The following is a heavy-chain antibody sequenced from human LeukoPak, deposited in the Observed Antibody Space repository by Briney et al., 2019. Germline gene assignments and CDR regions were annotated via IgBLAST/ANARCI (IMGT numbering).Heavy chain of an antibody. V-gene: IGHV3-23*01. Sequence: PGGSLRLSCTASGFTFSSYAMSWVRQAPGKGLEWVSTISDSGGSTYYADSVKGRFTISRDNSKNTLYLQINSLRAEDTAVYYCAKSIVATWDYYCYYMDVWGKGTTVTVSS. CDR1: GFTFSSYA. J-gene: IGHJ6*03. D-gene: IGHD5-12*01. CDR2: ISDSGGST. CDR3: AKSIVATWDYYCYYMDV.